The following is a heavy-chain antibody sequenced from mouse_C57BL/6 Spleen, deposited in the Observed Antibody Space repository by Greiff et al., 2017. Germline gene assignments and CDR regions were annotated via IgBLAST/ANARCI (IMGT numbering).Heavy chain of an antibody. J-gene: IGHJ1*03. CDR2: IDPSDSYT. Sequence: QVQLKQPGAELVRPGTSVKLSCKASGYTFTSYWMHWVKQRPGQGLEWIGVIDPSDSYTNYNQKFKGKATLTVDTSSSTAYMQLSSLTSEDSAVYYCARPVITTVVANWYFDVWGTGTTVTVSS. CDR3: ARPVITTVVANWYFDV. D-gene: IGHD1-1*01. V-gene: IGHV1-59*01. CDR1: GYTFTSYW.